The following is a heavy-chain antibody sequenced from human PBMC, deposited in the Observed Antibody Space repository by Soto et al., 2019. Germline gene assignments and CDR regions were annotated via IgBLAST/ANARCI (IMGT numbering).Heavy chain of an antibody. J-gene: IGHJ5*02. Sequence: GGSLRLSCAASGLTFSSYAMSWVRQAPGKGLEWVSGISGSGISTYYADSVKGRFTISRDNSKNTLYLQMNSLRSDDTAVYYCAGDPDSHYNDSHASSYPWGQGTLVTVSS. V-gene: IGHV3-23*01. CDR1: GLTFSSYA. D-gene: IGHD4-4*01. CDR3: AGDPDSHYNDSHASSYP. CDR2: ISGSGIST.